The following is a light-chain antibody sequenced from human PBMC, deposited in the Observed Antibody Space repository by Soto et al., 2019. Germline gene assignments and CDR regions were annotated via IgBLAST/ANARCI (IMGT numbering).Light chain of an antibody. Sequence: EIVMTQSPATLSVSPGERATLSCRASQSVSSNLAWYQQKPGQAPRLLIYGASTRATAIPARFSGSGSGTEFTLTIGSLQSEDFAVYYCQQYNNWYPFGQGTKLEIK. V-gene: IGKV3-15*01. CDR3: QQYNNWYP. CDR2: GAS. CDR1: QSVSSN. J-gene: IGKJ2*01.